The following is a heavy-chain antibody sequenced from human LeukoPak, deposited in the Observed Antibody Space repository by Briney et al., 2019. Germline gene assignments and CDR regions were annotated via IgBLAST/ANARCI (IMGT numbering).Heavy chain of an antibody. J-gene: IGHJ5*02. D-gene: IGHD4-17*01. V-gene: IGHV3-21*01. CDR2: ISSSSSYI. CDR1: GFTFSSYS. Sequence: TGGSLRLSCAASGFTFSSYSMNWVRQAPGKGLEWVSSISSSSSYIYYADSVKGRFTISRDNAKNSLYLQMNSLRAEDTAVYYCARDRDYGDYPNWFDPWGQGTLVTASS. CDR3: ARDRDYGDYPNWFDP.